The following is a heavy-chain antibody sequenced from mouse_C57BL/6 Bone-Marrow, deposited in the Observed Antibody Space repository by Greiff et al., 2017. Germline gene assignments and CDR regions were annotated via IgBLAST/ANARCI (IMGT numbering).Heavy chain of an antibody. J-gene: IGHJ4*01. CDR1: GYTFTDYE. D-gene: IGHD3-1*01. CDR2: IDPETGGT. CDR3: TRLAASD. Sequence: QVQLKQSGAELVRPGASVTLSCKASGYTFTDYEMHWVKQTPVHGLEWIGAIDPETGGTAYNQKFKGKAILTADKSSRTAYMELRSLTSEDSAVYYCTRLAASDWGQGTSVTVSS. V-gene: IGHV1-15*01.